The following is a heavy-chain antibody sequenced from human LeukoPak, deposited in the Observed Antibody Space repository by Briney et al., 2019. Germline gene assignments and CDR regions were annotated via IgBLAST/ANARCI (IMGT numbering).Heavy chain of an antibody. CDR2: ISSSSSNI. V-gene: IGHV3-48*04. Sequence: HPGGSLRLSCVASGFTFSSYSMTWVRQAPGKGLEWVSYISSSSSNIYYADSVKGRFTISRDNAKNSLYLQMNSLRAEDTAVYYCARDRGLTTSDAFDIWGQGTMVTVSS. CDR1: GFTFSSYS. D-gene: IGHD4-17*01. CDR3: ARDRGLTTSDAFDI. J-gene: IGHJ3*02.